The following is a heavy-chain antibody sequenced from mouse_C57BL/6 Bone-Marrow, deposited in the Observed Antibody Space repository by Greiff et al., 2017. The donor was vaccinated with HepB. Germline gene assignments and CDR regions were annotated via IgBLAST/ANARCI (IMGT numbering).Heavy chain of an antibody. CDR3: AREGDYYGSSYGAY. J-gene: IGHJ3*01. D-gene: IGHD1-1*01. CDR2: ISYDGSN. CDR1: GYSITSGYY. V-gene: IGHV3-6*01. Sequence: ESGPGLVKPSQSLSLTCSVTGYSITSGYYWNWIRQFPGNKLEWMGYISYDGSNNYNPSLKNRISITRDTSKNQFFLKLNSVTTEDTATYYCAREGDYYGSSYGAYWGQGTLVTVSA.